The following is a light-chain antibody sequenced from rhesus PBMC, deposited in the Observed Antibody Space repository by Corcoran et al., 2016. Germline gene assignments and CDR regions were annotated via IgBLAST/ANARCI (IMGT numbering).Light chain of an antibody. Sequence: DIQMTQSPSSLSASVGDRVTITCRASQGISNWLAWYQQKPGKAPKLRIYRASNLESGVPSRVSGSGSGTDFTLTISSLQAEDIATYDCQQHDNSPHSFGQETKVEIK. V-gene: IGKV1-69*01. CDR1: QGISNW. CDR3: QQHDNSPHS. CDR2: RAS. J-gene: IGKJ2*01.